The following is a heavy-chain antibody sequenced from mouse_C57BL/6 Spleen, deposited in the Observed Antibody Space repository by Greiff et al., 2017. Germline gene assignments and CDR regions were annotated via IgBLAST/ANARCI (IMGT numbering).Heavy chain of an antibody. CDR3: ARPNWDDDYFDY. J-gene: IGHJ2*01. CDR1: GFTFSDYG. Sequence: EVNVVESGGGLVKPGGSLKLSCAASGFTFSDYGMHWVRQAPEKGLEWVAYISSGSSTIYYADTVTGRFTISRDNAKNTLFLQMTSLRSENTAMYYCARPNWDDDYFDYGGQGTTLTVSS. D-gene: IGHD4-1*01. V-gene: IGHV5-17*01. CDR2: ISSGSSTI.